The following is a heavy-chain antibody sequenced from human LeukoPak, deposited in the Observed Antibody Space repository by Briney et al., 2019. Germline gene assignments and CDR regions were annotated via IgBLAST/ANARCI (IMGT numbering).Heavy chain of an antibody. V-gene: IGHV4-4*07. Sequence: RTSETLSLTCNVSGGSISSYYWSWIRQPAGKGLEWIGRINTSGTSNYNPPLRSRVTMSVDTSKNQFSLKLTSVTAADTAVYYCAREGGGPRWLDPWVQGTLVTVSS. CDR3: AREGGGPRWLDP. D-gene: IGHD6-25*01. J-gene: IGHJ5*02. CDR2: INTSGTS. CDR1: GGSISSYY.